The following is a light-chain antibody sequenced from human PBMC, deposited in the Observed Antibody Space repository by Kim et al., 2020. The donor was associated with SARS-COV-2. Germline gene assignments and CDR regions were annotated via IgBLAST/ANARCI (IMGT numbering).Light chain of an antibody. J-gene: IGLJ2*01. CDR1: RLRNYY. CDR2: GEN. CDR3: NSRDTSGYRLL. V-gene: IGLV3-19*01. Sequence: ALGQTVRITCPGDRLRNYYAAWYHQKPGQAPVLVIHGENDRPSGIPDRFSGSNSGDTASLTITGAQAEDEGDYYCNSRDTSGYRLLFGGGTQLTVL.